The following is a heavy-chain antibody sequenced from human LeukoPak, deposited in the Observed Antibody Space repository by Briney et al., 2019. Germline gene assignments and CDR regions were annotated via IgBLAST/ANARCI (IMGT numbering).Heavy chain of an antibody. J-gene: IGHJ5*02. CDR3: ARDLHGYCSAGSCYSGGWFDP. V-gene: IGHV4-34*01. CDR2: INHSGST. Sequence: SETLSLTCAVYGGSFSGYYWSWIRQPPGKGLEWIGEINHSGSTNYNPSLKSRVTISVDTSKDQFSLKLRSVTAADTAVYYCARDLHGYCSAGSCYSGGWFDPWGQRTLVTVSS. D-gene: IGHD2-15*01. CDR1: GGSFSGYY.